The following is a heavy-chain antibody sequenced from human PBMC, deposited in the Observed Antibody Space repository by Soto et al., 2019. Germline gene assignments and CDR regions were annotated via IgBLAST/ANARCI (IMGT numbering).Heavy chain of an antibody. J-gene: IGHJ5*02. CDR1: GGSISSGGYY. CDR2: ISYSGST. Sequence: QVQLQESGPGLVKPSQTLSLTCTVSGGSISSGGYYWSWIRQHPGKGLEWIGYISYSGSTYYNPSLKGRVTISVDTSKNQFSLKLSSVTAADTAVYYCARGKLTGIVVVPRWFDPWGQGTLVTVSS. CDR3: ARGKLTGIVVVPRWFDP. D-gene: IGHD3-22*01. V-gene: IGHV4-31*03.